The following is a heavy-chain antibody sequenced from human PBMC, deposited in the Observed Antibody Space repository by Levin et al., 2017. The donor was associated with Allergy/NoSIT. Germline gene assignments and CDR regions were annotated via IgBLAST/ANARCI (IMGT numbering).Heavy chain of an antibody. CDR1: GGSISSGSYY. CDR2: IYTSGST. V-gene: IGHV4-61*02. D-gene: IGHD1-1*01. J-gene: IGHJ5*02. Sequence: SETLSLTCTVSGGSISSGSYYWSWIRQPAGKGLEWIGRIYTSGSTNYNPSLKSRVTISVDTSKNQFSLKLSSVTAADTAVYYCARQVLERRGGDWFDPWGQGTLVTVSS. CDR3: ARQVLERRGGDWFDP.